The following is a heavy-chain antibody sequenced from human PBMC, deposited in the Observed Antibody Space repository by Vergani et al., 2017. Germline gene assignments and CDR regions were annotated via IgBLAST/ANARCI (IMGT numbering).Heavy chain of an antibody. V-gene: IGHV4-31*03. CDR3: AGGPLRGVIDY. CDR1: GGSISRGGYY. J-gene: IGHJ4*02. Sequence: QVQLQESGPGLVKPSQTLSLTCTVSGGSISRGGYYWSWIRQHRGKGLEWIGYIYYSGSTYYNPSLKSRVTISVDTSQNQFSLKLCSVAAADTAVYYSAGGPLRGVIDYWGQGTLVTVSS. D-gene: IGHD3-10*01. CDR2: IYYSGST.